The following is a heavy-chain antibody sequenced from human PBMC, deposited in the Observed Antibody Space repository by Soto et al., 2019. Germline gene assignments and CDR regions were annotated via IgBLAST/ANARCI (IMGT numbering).Heavy chain of an antibody. J-gene: IGHJ6*02. CDR1: GGTFSSYA. CDR2: IIPIFGTA. V-gene: IGHV1-69*01. D-gene: IGHD1-1*01. Sequence: QVQLVQSGAEVKKPGSSVKVSCKASGGTFSSYAISWVRQSPGQGLEWMGGIIPIFGTANYAQKFQGRVTITADEATSTAYMELSSLRSEDTAVYYCARDQVAVRGGGYYYGMDVWGQGTTVTVSS. CDR3: ARDQVAVRGGGYYYGMDV.